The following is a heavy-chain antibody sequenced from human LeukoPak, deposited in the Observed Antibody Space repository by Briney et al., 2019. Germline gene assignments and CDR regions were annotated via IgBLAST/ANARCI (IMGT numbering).Heavy chain of an antibody. D-gene: IGHD2-15*01. V-gene: IGHV4-31*03. CDR1: SGSISSGAYY. J-gene: IGHJ4*02. CDR3: ARVQGRFTLDY. CDR2: IYYSGST. Sequence: PSETLSLTCTVSSGSISSGAYYWSWIRQHPGKGLEWIGYIYYSGSTYYNPSLRSRVTISVDTSKNQFSLRLSSVTAADTAMYYCARVQGRFTLDYWGQGTLVTVSS.